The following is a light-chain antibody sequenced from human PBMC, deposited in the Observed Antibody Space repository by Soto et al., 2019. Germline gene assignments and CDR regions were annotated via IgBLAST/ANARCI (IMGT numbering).Light chain of an antibody. J-gene: IGLJ2*01. CDR3: SSFTSSDTLVV. CDR1: SSDVGGYNF. V-gene: IGLV2-14*03. CDR2: DVS. Sequence: QSALTQPASVSGSPGQSITISCTGTSSDVGGYNFVSWYQHHPAKAPKLMIYDVSNRPSGVSNRFSGSKSDNTASLTISGLQAEDEAHYYCSSFTSSDTLVVFGGGTKLTVL.